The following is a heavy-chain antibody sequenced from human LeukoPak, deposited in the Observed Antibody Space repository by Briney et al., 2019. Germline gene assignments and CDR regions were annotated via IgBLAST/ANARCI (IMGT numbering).Heavy chain of an antibody. CDR1: GFTFSSYW. V-gene: IGHV3-7*01. D-gene: IGHD4-23*01. CDR3: ARDETTVVTGGDYFDY. CDR2: IKQDGSEK. Sequence: GGSLRLSCAASGFTFSSYWMSWVRQAPGKGLEWVANIKQDGSEKYYVDSVKGRFTISRDNAKNSLYLQMNSLRAEDTAVYYCARDETTVVTGGDYFDYWGQGTLVTVSS. J-gene: IGHJ4*02.